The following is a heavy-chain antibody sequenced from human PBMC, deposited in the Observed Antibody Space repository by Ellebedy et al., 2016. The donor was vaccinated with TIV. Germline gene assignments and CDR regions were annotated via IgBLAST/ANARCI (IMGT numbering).Heavy chain of an antibody. J-gene: IGHJ4*02. V-gene: IGHV3-23*01. Sequence: GESLKISCAASGFTFSPYAMAWVRQAPGKGLEWVSGIVGSGAEKYADHVKGRFTISRDNSKRTVDLQMRSVRAEDTAVYFCAKDRTYGDGYWVFDSWGQGTMVSVSS. CDR2: IVGSGA. CDR1: GFTFSPYA. CDR3: AKDRTYGDGYWVFDS. D-gene: IGHD4-17*01.